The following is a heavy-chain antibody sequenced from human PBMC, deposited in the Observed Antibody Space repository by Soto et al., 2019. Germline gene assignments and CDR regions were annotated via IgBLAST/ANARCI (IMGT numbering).Heavy chain of an antibody. Sequence: LRLSCAASGFRFDDYNIHWVRQAPGKGLEWVSLITWNGGNSYYADSVKGRFTISRDGTTESVSLQMTSLKREDTGLYFCARETLSYGSALDVWGQGTTVTVSS. V-gene: IGHV3-43*01. CDR1: GFRFDDYN. D-gene: IGHD3-16*01. CDR2: ITWNGGNS. J-gene: IGHJ6*02. CDR3: ARETLSYGSALDV.